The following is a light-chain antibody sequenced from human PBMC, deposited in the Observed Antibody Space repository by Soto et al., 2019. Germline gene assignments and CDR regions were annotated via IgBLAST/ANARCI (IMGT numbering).Light chain of an antibody. CDR1: SSDIGTHGY. CDR2: DVS. J-gene: IGLJ1*01. CDR3: SSYTSSTTVYV. V-gene: IGLV2-14*03. Sequence: QSALTQPPSASGSPGQSVTISCTGTSSDIGTHGYVSWYQQHPGEAPKLVMFDVSNRPSGISSRFSGSKSGNTASLTISGLQAEDEAVYYCSSYTSSTTVYVFGAGTKLTVL.